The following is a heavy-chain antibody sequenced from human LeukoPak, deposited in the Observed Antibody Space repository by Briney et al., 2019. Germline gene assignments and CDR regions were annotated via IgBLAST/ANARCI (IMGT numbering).Heavy chain of an antibody. J-gene: IGHJ4*02. Sequence: ETLSLTCAVYGGSFSGYYWSWIRQPPGKGLEWIGEINHSGSTNYNPSLKSRVTISVDTSKNQFSLKLSSVTATDTAVYYCARGIAARKIGYYFDYWGQGTLVTVSS. V-gene: IGHV4-34*01. CDR1: GGSFSGYY. D-gene: IGHD6-6*01. CDR2: INHSGST. CDR3: ARGIAARKIGYYFDY.